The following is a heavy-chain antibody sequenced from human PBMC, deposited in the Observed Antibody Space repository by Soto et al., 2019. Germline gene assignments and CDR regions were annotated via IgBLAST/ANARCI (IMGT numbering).Heavy chain of an antibody. Sequence: QVQLVESGGGVVQPGRSLRLSCAASGFTFSSYGMHWVRQAPGKGLEWVAVIWYDGSNKYYADSVKGRFTISRDNSKNTLYLQMNSLRAEDTAVYYCARDREVRGVYYYYGMDVWGQGTTVTVSS. CDR2: IWYDGSNK. CDR1: GFTFSSYG. D-gene: IGHD3-10*01. V-gene: IGHV3-33*01. CDR3: ARDREVRGVYYYYGMDV. J-gene: IGHJ6*02.